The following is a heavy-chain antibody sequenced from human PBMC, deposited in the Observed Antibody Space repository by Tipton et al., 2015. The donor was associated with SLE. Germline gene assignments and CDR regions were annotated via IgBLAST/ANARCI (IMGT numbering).Heavy chain of an antibody. CDR2: IYHSGST. J-gene: IGHJ4*02. CDR3: ARLEWELRYFDY. Sequence: LRLSCAVSGYSISSGYYWGWIRQPPGKGLEWIGGIYHSGSTYYNPSLKSRVTISVDTSKNQFSLKLSSVTAADTAVYYCARLEWELRYFDYWGQGTLVTVSS. CDR1: GYSISSGYY. D-gene: IGHD1-26*01. V-gene: IGHV4-38-2*01.